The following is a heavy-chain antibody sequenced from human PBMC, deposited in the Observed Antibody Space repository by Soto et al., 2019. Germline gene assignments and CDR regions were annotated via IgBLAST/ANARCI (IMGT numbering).Heavy chain of an antibody. V-gene: IGHV3-9*01. CDR3: AKGGVTYYYYYYMDV. CDR2: ISWNSGSI. J-gene: IGHJ6*03. CDR1: GFTFDDYA. Sequence: EVQLVESGGGLVQPGRSLRLSCAASGFTFDDYAMHWVRQAPGKGLEWVSGISWNSGSIGYADSVKGRFTISRDNAKNSLYLQMNSLRAEDTALYYCAKGGVTYYYYYYMDVWGKGTTVTVSS. D-gene: IGHD2-21*02.